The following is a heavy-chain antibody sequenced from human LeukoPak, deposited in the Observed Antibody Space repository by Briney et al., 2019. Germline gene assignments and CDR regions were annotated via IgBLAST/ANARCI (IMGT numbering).Heavy chain of an antibody. Sequence: DPSQTLSLTCAVSGGSISSGGYSWGWIRQPPGKGLEWIGYIYHSGGTYYNPSLKSRVTISVDRSKNQFSLKLSSVTAADTAVYYCARAPLLWFGELLSYFDYWGQGTLVTVSS. CDR3: ARAPLLWFGELLSYFDY. CDR1: GGSISSGGYS. CDR2: IYHSGGT. D-gene: IGHD3-10*01. V-gene: IGHV4-30-2*01. J-gene: IGHJ4*02.